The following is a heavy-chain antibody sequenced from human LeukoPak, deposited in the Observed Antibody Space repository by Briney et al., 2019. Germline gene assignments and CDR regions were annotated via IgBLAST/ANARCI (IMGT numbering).Heavy chain of an antibody. Sequence: PGGSLRLSCAASGFTVSSNYMSWVRQAPGKGLEWVSVIYSGGSTYYADSVKGRFTISRDNSKNTLYLQMNSLRAEDTAMYYCARNILFAFDIWGQGTMGTVSS. D-gene: IGHD2/OR15-2a*01. CDR2: IYSGGST. CDR1: GFTVSSNY. CDR3: ARNILFAFDI. J-gene: IGHJ3*02. V-gene: IGHV3-66*01.